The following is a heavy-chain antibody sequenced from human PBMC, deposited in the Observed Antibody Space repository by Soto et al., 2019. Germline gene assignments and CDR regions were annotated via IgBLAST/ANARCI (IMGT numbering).Heavy chain of an antibody. CDR2: IIPIFGTA. Sequence: QVQLVQSGAEVKKPGSSVKVSCKASGGTFSSYAISWVRQAPGQGLEWMGGIIPIFGTANYAQKFQGRVTITAHEXXSTAYMELSSLRSEDTAVYYCASPPPHYYYYGMDVWGQGTTVTVSS. J-gene: IGHJ6*02. CDR3: ASPPPHYYYYGMDV. V-gene: IGHV1-69*12. CDR1: GGTFSSYA.